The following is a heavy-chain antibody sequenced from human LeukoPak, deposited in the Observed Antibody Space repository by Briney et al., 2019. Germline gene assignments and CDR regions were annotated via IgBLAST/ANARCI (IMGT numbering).Heavy chain of an antibody. CDR3: ARDERDTMVRGVAAPYYYGMDV. J-gene: IGHJ6*04. Sequence: VASVKVSCKASGYTFTSDYMHWVRQAPGQRLEWMGIINPSVGSTSYAQKFQGRVTMTRDTSTSTVYMELSSLRSEDTAVYYCARDERDTMVRGVAAPYYYGMDVWGKGTTVTVSS. CDR2: INPSVGST. V-gene: IGHV1-46*01. D-gene: IGHD3-10*01. CDR1: GYTFTSDY.